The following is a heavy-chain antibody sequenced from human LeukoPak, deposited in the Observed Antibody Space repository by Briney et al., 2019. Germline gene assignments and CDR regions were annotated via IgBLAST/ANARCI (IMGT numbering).Heavy chain of an antibody. D-gene: IGHD3-9*01. Sequence: GGSLRLSCAASGFTFSSYSMNWVRQAPGKGLEWVSSISGSSSYIYYADSVKGRFTISRDNAKNSPYLQMNSLRAEDTAVYYCARVDYDILTGYYIYAFDIWGQGTMVTVSS. V-gene: IGHV3-21*01. CDR1: GFTFSSYS. J-gene: IGHJ3*02. CDR3: ARVDYDILTGYYIYAFDI. CDR2: ISGSSSYI.